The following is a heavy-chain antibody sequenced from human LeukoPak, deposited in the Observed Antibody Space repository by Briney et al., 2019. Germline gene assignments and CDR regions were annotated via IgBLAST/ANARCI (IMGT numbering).Heavy chain of an antibody. J-gene: IGHJ5*02. CDR2: IYTSGST. Sequence: SETLSLTCTVSGGSISSSSYYWSWIRQPAGKGLEWIGRIYTSGSTNYNPSLKSRVTMSVDTSKNQFSLKLSSVTAADTAVYYCARDAPNWFDPWGQGTLVTVSS. CDR3: ARDAPNWFDP. V-gene: IGHV4-61*02. CDR1: GGSISSSSYY.